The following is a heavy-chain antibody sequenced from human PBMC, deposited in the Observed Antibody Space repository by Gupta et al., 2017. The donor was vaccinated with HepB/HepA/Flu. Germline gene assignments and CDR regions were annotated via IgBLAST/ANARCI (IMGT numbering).Heavy chain of an antibody. CDR2: ISSSSSYI. V-gene: IGHV3-21*01. J-gene: IGHJ4*02. D-gene: IGHD1-26*01. Sequence: EVQLVESGGGLVKPGGSLRLSCAASGFTFSSYSMNWVRPAPGKGLEWVSSISSSSSYIYYADSVKGRFTISRDNAKNSLYLQMNSLRAEDTAVYYCARDRYSGSYKTRNYFDYWGQGTLVTVSS. CDR3: ARDRYSGSYKTRNYFDY. CDR1: GFTFSSYS.